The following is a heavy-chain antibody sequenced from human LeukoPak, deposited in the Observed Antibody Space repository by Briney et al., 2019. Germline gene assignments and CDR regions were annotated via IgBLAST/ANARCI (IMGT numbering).Heavy chain of an antibody. Sequence: PSETLSLTCSASGGSINTRSYFWGWIRQSPGTGLEWIASMYYSGTTYYNPSLKSRVTISVDTYKSQLSLKLSSVTAADTAVYYCARQRGSGWYHPHLFWGQGILVTVSS. D-gene: IGHD6-19*01. CDR3: ARQRGSGWYHPHLF. CDR1: GGSINTRSYF. J-gene: IGHJ4*02. V-gene: IGHV4-39*01. CDR2: MYYSGTT.